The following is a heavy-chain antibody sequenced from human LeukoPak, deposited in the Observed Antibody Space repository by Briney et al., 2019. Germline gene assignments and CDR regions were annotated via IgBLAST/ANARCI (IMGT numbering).Heavy chain of an antibody. J-gene: IGHJ4*02. CDR3: ARKPPADYGSYLDY. V-gene: IGHV4-34*09. D-gene: IGHD4-17*01. CDR1: GGSFSGYY. CDR2: INHSGST. Sequence: SETLSLTCAVYGGSFSGYYWSWIRQPPGKGLEWIGEINHSGSTNYNPSLKSRVTISVDTSKNQFSLKLSSVTAADTAVYYCARKPPADYGSYLDYWGQGTLVTVSS.